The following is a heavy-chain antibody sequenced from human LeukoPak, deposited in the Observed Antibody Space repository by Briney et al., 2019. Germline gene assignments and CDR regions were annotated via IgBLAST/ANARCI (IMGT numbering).Heavy chain of an antibody. CDR3: AKDHYDFWSGYYIHFDY. J-gene: IGHJ4*02. V-gene: IGHV3-23*01. CDR1: GFTFSSYA. CDR2: ISGSGGST. Sequence: GGSLRPSCAASGFTFSSYAMSWVRQAPGKGLEWVSAISGSGGSTYYADSVKGRFTISRDNSKNTLYLQMNSLRAEDTAVYYCAKDHYDFWSGYYIHFDYWGQGTLVTVSS. D-gene: IGHD3-3*01.